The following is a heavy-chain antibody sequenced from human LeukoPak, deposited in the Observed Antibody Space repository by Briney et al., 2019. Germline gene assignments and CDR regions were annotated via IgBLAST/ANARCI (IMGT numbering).Heavy chain of an antibody. Sequence: SQTLSLTCTVSGGSISSYYWSWIRQPAGKGLEWIGRIYASGSTNYNPSLKSRVTMPVDTSKSQFSLKLISVTAADTAVYYCARDPRGIVGANHNWLDPWGQGTLVTLSS. CDR3: ARDPRGIVGANHNWLDP. V-gene: IGHV4-4*07. CDR2: IYASGST. J-gene: IGHJ5*02. D-gene: IGHD1-26*01. CDR1: GGSISSYY.